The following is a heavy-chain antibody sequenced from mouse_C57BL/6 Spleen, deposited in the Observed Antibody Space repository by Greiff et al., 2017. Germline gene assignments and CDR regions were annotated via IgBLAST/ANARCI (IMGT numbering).Heavy chain of an antibody. CDR2: IDPENGDT. D-gene: IGHD1-1*01. CDR1: GFTFTDDY. CDR3: ATGGTTTVADY. Sequence: EVQLQQSGAELVRPGASVKLSCTASGFTFTDDYMHWVKQRPEQGLEWIGWIDPENGDTEYASKFQGKATITADTSSNTAYLQLSSLTSEDTAVYYCATGGTTTVADYWGQGTTLTVSS. V-gene: IGHV14-4*01. J-gene: IGHJ2*01.